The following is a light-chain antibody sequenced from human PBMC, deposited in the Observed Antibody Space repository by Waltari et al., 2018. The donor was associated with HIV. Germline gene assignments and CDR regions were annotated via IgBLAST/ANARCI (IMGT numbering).Light chain of an antibody. V-gene: IGLV2-11*01. CDR1: SSDVGGYNY. CDR3: CSYAGSYTYVV. Sequence: QSALTQPRSVSGSPGQSVNISCTGTSSDVGGYNYVSWYQQHPDKAPRLMIYDVSKWPSGVPDRFSGSKSGNTASLTISGLQAEDEADYYCCSYAGSYTYVVFGGGTKLTVL. CDR2: DVS. J-gene: IGLJ2*01.